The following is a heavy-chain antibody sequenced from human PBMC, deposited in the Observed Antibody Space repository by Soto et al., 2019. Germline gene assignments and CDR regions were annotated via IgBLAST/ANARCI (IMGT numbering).Heavy chain of an antibody. V-gene: IGHV3-11*01. Sequence: GGSLRLSCETSGFTFGDYYMSWIRQAPGRGLEWVSLISSTGTTIYYADSVKGRFTISRDNVRSTLFVMMNNLRSEQTAVYYCARAVSSVDLHYYFGSWGQGTLVTVSS. CDR2: ISSTGTTI. D-gene: IGHD1-26*01. CDR3: ARAVSSVDLHYYFGS. J-gene: IGHJ4*02. CDR1: GFTFGDYY.